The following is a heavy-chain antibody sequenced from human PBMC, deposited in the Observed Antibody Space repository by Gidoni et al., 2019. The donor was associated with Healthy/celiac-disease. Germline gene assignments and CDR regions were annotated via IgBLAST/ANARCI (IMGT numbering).Heavy chain of an antibody. J-gene: IGHJ5*02. Sequence: HVQLQESGPGLVKPSQTLSLTCTVYGSSISSGGYYWSWIRQHPGKGLEWIGYIYYSGSTYYNPSLKSRVTISVDTSKNQFYLKLSSVTAADTAVYYCARAAIVVVPAAIYRWFDPWGKGTLVTVSS. V-gene: IGHV4-31*03. D-gene: IGHD2-2*02. CDR3: ARAAIVVVPAAIYRWFDP. CDR2: IYYSGST. CDR1: GSSISSGGYY.